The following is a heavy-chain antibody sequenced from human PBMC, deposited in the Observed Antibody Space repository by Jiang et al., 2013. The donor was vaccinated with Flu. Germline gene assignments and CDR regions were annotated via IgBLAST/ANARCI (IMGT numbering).Heavy chain of an antibody. CDR2: LYYSGTT. Sequence: SLTCTVSGGSISSYYWSWIRQPPGKALEWIGYLYYSGTTNYNPSLKSRVTISGDRSKNQFSLKLSSVTAADTAVYYCATDNGGYSYGSFDYWGQGSLVTVSS. V-gene: IGHV4-59*01. D-gene: IGHD5-18*01. CDR3: ATDNGGYSYGSFDY. J-gene: IGHJ4*02. CDR1: GGSISSYY.